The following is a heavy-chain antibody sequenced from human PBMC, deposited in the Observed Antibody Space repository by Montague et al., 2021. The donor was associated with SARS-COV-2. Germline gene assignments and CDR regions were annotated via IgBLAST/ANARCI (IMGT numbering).Heavy chain of an antibody. J-gene: IGHJ4*02. CDR2: IYYTGRT. CDR3: ARQLPSYCATNKCYPYYFDG. D-gene: IGHD2-8*01. Sequence: SETLSLTCTVSGGSISSTDYYWGWIRQSPGKGLEWIGSIYYTGRTYYNSSLRSRVSFSMDTSKNHFSLSLSSVTVADTAVYFCARQLPSYCATNKCYPYYFDGWGQGALVTVSS. CDR1: GGSISSTDYY. V-gene: IGHV4-39*01.